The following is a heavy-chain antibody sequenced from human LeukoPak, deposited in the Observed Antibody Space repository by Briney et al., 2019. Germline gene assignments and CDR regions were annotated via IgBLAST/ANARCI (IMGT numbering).Heavy chain of an antibody. CDR3: AKERDTAMVTIDY. CDR1: GFTFSSYG. CDR2: IRYDGSNK. V-gene: IGHV3-30*02. J-gene: IGHJ4*02. D-gene: IGHD5-18*01. Sequence: PGGSLRLSCAASGFTFSSYGMHWVRQAPRKGLEWVAFIRYDGSNKYYADSVKGRFTISRDNSKNTLYLQMNSLRAEDTAVYYCAKERDTAMVTIDYWGQGTLVTVPS.